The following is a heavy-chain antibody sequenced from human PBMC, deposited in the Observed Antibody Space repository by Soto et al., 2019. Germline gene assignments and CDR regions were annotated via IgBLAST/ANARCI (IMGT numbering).Heavy chain of an antibody. V-gene: IGHV1-2*02. CDR2: LNPNSGGT. J-gene: IGHJ5*01. D-gene: IGHD2-15*01. CDR1: GYTFTGYY. CDR3: ARHVGAAFRFDS. Sequence: ASVKVSCKAFGYTFTGYYIHWVRQAPGQGLEWMGWLNPNSGGTNYAEKFQGRVTMSRDTSINTAYMELSRLTFDDTAVYYCARHVGAAFRFDSWGQRTPVTVSS.